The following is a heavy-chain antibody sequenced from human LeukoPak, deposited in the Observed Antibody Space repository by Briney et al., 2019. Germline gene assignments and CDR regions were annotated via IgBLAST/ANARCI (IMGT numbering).Heavy chain of an antibody. D-gene: IGHD3-10*01. CDR2: IWYDGSNK. V-gene: IGHV3-33*01. CDR1: GFTFSSYG. CDR3: ARHYGSGSYYKHFDL. J-gene: IGHJ2*01. Sequence: GGSLRLSCAASGFTFSSYGMHWVRQAPGKGLEWVAVIWYDGSNKYYADSVKGRFTISRDNSKNTLYLQTNSLRAEDTAVYYCARHYGSGSYYKHFDLWGRGTLVTVSS.